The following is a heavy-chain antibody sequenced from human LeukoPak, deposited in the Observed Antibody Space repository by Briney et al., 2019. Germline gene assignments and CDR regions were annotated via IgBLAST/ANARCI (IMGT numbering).Heavy chain of an antibody. CDR2: ITDSGSRT. J-gene: IGHJ1*01. CDR1: GFTFSSYS. Sequence: GGSLRLSSAAYGFTFSSYSMSWVRQAPGKGLEWVSMITDSGSRTYYADSVKGRFTISRDNSKNTLYLQMNSLRAEDTALYYCAPTSRFSFQHWGQGTLVTVSS. D-gene: IGHD6-6*01. V-gene: IGHV3-23*01. CDR3: APTSRFSFQH.